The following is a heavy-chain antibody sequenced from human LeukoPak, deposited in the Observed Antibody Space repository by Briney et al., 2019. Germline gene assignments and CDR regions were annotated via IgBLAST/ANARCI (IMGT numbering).Heavy chain of an antibody. D-gene: IGHD6-13*01. CDR2: IIPIFGTA. V-gene: IGHV1-69*01. CDR1: GGSFSSYA. Sequence: SVKVSCKASGGSFSSYAISWVRQAPGQGLEWMGGIIPIFGTANYVQKFQGRVTITADESTNTAYMELSSLRSEDTALYYCATDSIEIAAAGALGWFDPWGQGTLVTVSS. CDR3: ATDSIEIAAAGALGWFDP. J-gene: IGHJ5*02.